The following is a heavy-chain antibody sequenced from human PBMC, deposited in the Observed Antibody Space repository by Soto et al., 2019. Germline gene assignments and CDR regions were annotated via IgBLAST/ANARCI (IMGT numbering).Heavy chain of an antibody. CDR1: GGSISSSSYY. Sequence: SETLSLTCTVSGGSISSSSYYWGWIRQPPGKGLEWIGSIYYSGSTYYNPSLKSRVTISVDTSKNQFSLRLSSVTAADTAVYYCASGYSSGWRGCRFDPWGQGTLVTVSS. D-gene: IGHD6-19*01. CDR2: IYYSGST. V-gene: IGHV4-39*01. J-gene: IGHJ5*02. CDR3: ASGYSSGWRGCRFDP.